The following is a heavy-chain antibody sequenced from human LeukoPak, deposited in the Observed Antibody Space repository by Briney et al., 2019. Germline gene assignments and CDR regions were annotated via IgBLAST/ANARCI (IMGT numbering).Heavy chain of an antibody. Sequence: ASETLSPTCTVSGDSISTGNYYWSWIRQPAGKGLEWIGHISTTGNTDYKPSRKSRVTISLDTSKNQFSLMLRSVIAADTAIYFCACVSGDLPLDLWGQGPLVSVSS. J-gene: IGHJ5*02. D-gene: IGHD3-3*01. CDR2: ISTTGNT. V-gene: IGHV4-61*09. CDR3: ACVSGDLPLDL. CDR1: GDSISTGNYY.